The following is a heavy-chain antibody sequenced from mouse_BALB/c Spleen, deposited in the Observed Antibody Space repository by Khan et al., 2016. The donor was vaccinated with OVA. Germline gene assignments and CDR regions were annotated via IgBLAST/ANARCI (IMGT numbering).Heavy chain of an antibody. J-gene: IGHJ4*01. CDR3: ARGGAAYYRNDGGAMEY. D-gene: IGHD2-14*01. CDR2: INTHSGVP. Sequence: QVQLQQSGPELKKPGETVRISCKASGYTFTTAGIQWVQKMPGKGLKWIGWINTHSGVPKYAEDFKGRFAFSLEISVNTAYLQITNLKNEDTATYFWARGGAAYYRNDGGAMEYWGQGTSGTVSS. CDR1: GYTFTTAG. V-gene: IGHV9-4*02.